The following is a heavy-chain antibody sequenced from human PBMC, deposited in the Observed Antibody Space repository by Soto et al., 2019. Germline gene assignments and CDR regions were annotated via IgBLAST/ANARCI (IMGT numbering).Heavy chain of an antibody. CDR3: ARVGRQLVGSVPLYYYYYMDV. D-gene: IGHD6-6*01. Sequence: SGTLSLTCTVSGGSISSGGYYWSWIRPHPGKGLEWIGYIYYSGSTYYNPSLKSRVTISVDTSKNQFSLKLSSVTAADTAVYYCARVGRQLVGSVPLYYYYYMDVWGKGTTVTVSS. CDR1: GGSISSGGYY. V-gene: IGHV4-31*03. J-gene: IGHJ6*03. CDR2: IYYSGST.